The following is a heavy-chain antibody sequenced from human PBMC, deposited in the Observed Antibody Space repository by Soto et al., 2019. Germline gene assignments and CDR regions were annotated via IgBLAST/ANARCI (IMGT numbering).Heavy chain of an antibody. CDR3: ARLDSRTSARYYSDY. D-gene: IGHD6-6*01. Sequence: ASVKVSCKAFGYTFTGYYMHWVRQAPGQGLEWMGWISPNSSNTRYNSDTRYAQKFQGRVTMTRDTSISTAYMELSRLRSDDTAVYYCARLDSRTSARYYSDYWGQGTLVTVSS. CDR1: GYTFTGYY. V-gene: IGHV1-2*02. J-gene: IGHJ4*02. CDR2: ISPNSSNTRYNSDT.